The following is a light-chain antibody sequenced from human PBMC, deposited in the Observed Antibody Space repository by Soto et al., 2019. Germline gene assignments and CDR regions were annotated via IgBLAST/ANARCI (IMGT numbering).Light chain of an antibody. Sequence: QSVLAQPASVSGSPGQSITISCTGTSDDVGAYNSVSWYQQLPHKAPQVILYKGTQRPSGVSSRFSGSTSGNAASLAISGLQADDEADYFCCSSEGSSTYVFGTGTKVTVL. CDR3: CSSEGSSTYV. V-gene: IGLV2-23*01. CDR1: SDDVGAYNS. CDR2: KGT. J-gene: IGLJ1*01.